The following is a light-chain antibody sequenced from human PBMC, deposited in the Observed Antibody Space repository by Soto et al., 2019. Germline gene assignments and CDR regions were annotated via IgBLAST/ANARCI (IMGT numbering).Light chain of an antibody. CDR1: SSDVGGYNS. CDR3: SSFTSSITYI. V-gene: IGLV2-14*01. CDR2: DVT. J-gene: IGLJ1*01. Sequence: QSVLTEPASVSGSPGQSITISCTGTSSDVGGYNSVSWYRQDPGKAPKIMIYDVTNRPSGVSNRFFGSKSGNTASLTISGLHAEDEADYYCSSFTSSITYIFGTGTKVTV.